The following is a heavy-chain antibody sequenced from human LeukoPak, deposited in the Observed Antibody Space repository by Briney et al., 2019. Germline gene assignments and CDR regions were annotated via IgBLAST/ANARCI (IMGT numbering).Heavy chain of an antibody. V-gene: IGHV4-38-2*01. J-gene: IGHJ5*02. CDR3: ASLPVGDWFDP. Sequence: SETLSLTCAVSGYSISSGYYWGWIRQPPGKGLEWIGSIYHSGSTYYNPSLKSRVTISVDTSKNQFSLKLSSVTAADTAVYYCASLPVGDWFDPWGQGTLVTVSS. D-gene: IGHD2-8*02. CDR2: IYHSGST. CDR1: GYSISSGYY.